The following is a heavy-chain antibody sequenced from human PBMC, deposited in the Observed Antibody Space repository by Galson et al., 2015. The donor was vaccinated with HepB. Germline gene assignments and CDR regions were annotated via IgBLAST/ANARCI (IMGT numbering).Heavy chain of an antibody. CDR1: GFSLSTSGVG. Sequence: PALVKPTQTLTLTCTFSGFSLSTSGVGVGWIRQPPGKALEWLALIYWDDDKRYSPSLKSRLTITKDTSKNQVVLTMTNMDPVDTATYYCAHGGIAAAAGHWYFDLWGRGTLVTVSS. D-gene: IGHD6-13*01. CDR2: IYWDDDK. CDR3: AHGGIAAAAGHWYFDL. J-gene: IGHJ2*01. V-gene: IGHV2-5*02.